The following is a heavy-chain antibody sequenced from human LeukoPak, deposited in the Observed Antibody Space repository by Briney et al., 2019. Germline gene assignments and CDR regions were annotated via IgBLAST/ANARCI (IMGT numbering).Heavy chain of an antibody. Sequence: GGSLRLSCAASGFTVSSNYMSWVRQAPGKGLEWVSVIYSGGSTYYADSVKGRFTISRDNSKNTLYLQMNSLRAEDTAVYYCARDKYYYGSGSRNTDYGMDVWGRGTTVTVSS. V-gene: IGHV3-53*01. D-gene: IGHD3-10*01. CDR3: ARDKYYYGSGSRNTDYGMDV. CDR1: GFTVSSNY. J-gene: IGHJ6*02. CDR2: IYSGGST.